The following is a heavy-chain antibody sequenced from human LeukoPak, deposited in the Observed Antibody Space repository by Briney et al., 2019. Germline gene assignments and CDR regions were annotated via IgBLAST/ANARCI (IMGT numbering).Heavy chain of an antibody. CDR3: ARARITMVRGVIITTVRGDYYYYMDV. V-gene: IGHV1-69*06. Sequence: SVKVSCKASGGTFSSYAISWVRQAPGQGLEWMGGIIPIFGTANYAQKFQGRVTITADKSTSTAYMELSSLRSEDTAVYYCARARITMVRGVIITTVRGDYYYYMDVWGKGTTVTISS. J-gene: IGHJ6*03. CDR2: IIPIFGTA. CDR1: GGTFSSYA. D-gene: IGHD3-10*01.